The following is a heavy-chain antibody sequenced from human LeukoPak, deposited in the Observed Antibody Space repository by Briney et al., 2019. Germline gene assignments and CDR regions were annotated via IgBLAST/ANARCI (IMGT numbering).Heavy chain of an antibody. J-gene: IGHJ6*03. CDR2: ISWNSGSI. V-gene: IGHV3-9*01. Sequence: GGSLRLSCAASGFTFDDYAMHWVRQAPGKGLEWVSGISWNSGSIGYADSVKGRFTISRDNAKNSLYLQMNSLRAEDTAVYYCARDPLYYYMDVWGKGTTVTVSS. CDR1: GFTFDDYA. CDR3: ARDPLYYYMDV.